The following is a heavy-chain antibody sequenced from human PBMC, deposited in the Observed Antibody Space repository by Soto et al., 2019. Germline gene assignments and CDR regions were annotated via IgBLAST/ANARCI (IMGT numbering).Heavy chain of an antibody. V-gene: IGHV1-69*06. J-gene: IGHJ5*02. D-gene: IGHD2-2*03. Sequence: SVKVSCKASGGSFSTYAFSWVRQAPGHGLEWMGGITPIFDSPYYAQNFQGRVTIAADRSTSTVYMEVSSRTPGDTAVYYCARGAECRGYCRKKFTWRDPWGQVPLVTFSS. CDR2: ITPIFDSP. CDR1: GGSFSTYA. CDR3: ARGAECRGYCRKKFTWRDP.